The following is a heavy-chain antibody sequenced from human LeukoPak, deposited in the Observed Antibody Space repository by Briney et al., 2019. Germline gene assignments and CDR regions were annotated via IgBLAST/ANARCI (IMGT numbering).Heavy chain of an antibody. D-gene: IGHD3-10*01. CDR1: GXSFTSYW. CDR2: IDPSDSYT. V-gene: IGHV5-10-1*01. Sequence: HGEYLRISRKGYGXSFTSYWIIWVSQMPGKGLEWRVKIDPSDSYTNYSPSLQGHVTILADKSISAAYLQWSNLKASDTAMYYCARARGDHYSFDYWGQGTLVTVSS. CDR3: ARARGDHYSFDY. J-gene: IGHJ4*02.